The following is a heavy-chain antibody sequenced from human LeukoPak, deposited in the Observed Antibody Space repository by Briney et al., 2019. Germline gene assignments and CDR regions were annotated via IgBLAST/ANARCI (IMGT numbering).Heavy chain of an antibody. J-gene: IGHJ4*02. V-gene: IGHV3-66*01. Sequence: PGGSLRLSCAASEFSVSASYMSWVRQAPGKGLEWVSIIYNDGSTYYADSVKGRFTISRDNAKNSLYLQMNSLRAEDTAVYYCAREDGYSSSWYSDYWGQGTLVTVSS. CDR1: EFSVSASY. D-gene: IGHD6-13*01. CDR3: AREDGYSSSWYSDY. CDR2: IYNDGST.